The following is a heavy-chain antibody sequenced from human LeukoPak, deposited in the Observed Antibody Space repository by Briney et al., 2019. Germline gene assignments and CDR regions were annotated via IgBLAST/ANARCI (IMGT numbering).Heavy chain of an antibody. CDR3: AKYPSTYPEWFDY. V-gene: IGHV3-23*01. CDR2: ISGSGGNT. CDR1: GFTFSSYA. Sequence: GGSLRLSCAASGFTFSSYAMSWVRQAPGKGLEWVSAISGSGGNTYYADSVKGRFSISRDTSKNTLYLQMNSLRAEDTAVYYCAKYPSTYPEWFDYWGQGTLVTVSS. J-gene: IGHJ4*02. D-gene: IGHD3-3*01.